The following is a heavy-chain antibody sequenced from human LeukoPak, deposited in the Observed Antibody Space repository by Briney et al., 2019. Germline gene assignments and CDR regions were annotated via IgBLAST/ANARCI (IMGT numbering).Heavy chain of an antibody. Sequence: PSQTLSLTCTVSGGSISSGGYDWSWIRQHPGKGLEWIGYIYYSGSTYYNPSLKSRVTISVDTSKNQFSLKLSSVTAADTAVYYYARGLAATTVTTFDKRYYFDYWGQGTLVTVSS. D-gene: IGHD4-17*01. J-gene: IGHJ4*02. V-gene: IGHV4-31*03. CDR1: GGSISSGGYD. CDR3: ARGLAATTVTTFDKRYYFDY. CDR2: IYYSGST.